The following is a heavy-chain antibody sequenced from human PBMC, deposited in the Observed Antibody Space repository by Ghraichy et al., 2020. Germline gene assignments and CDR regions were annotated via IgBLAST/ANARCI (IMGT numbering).Heavy chain of an antibody. Sequence: SETLSLTCAVSGGSISSSNWWNWVRQPPGKGLEWIGEIYHSGSTNYNPSLKSRVTISIDKSKNQFSLKLSSVTAADTAVYYCALYSGSYLYSDYWGQGTLVTVSS. D-gene: IGHD1-26*01. CDR2: IYHSGST. J-gene: IGHJ4*02. CDR3: ALYSGSYLYSDY. CDR1: GGSISSSNW. V-gene: IGHV4-4*02.